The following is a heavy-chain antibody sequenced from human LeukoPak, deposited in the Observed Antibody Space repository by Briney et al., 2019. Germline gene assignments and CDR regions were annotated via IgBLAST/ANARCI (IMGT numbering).Heavy chain of an antibody. CDR1: GFTFSDYH. V-gene: IGHV3-11*01. CDR2: ISSSGSTI. D-gene: IGHD5-24*01. Sequence: GGSLRLSCAASGFTFSDYHMSWIRQAPGKGLEWVSYISSSGSTIYYADSVKGRFTISRDNAKNSLYLQMNSLRAEDTAVYYCARDVRRKDGYNFNPWGQGTLVTVSS. J-gene: IGHJ5*02. CDR3: ARDVRRKDGYNFNP.